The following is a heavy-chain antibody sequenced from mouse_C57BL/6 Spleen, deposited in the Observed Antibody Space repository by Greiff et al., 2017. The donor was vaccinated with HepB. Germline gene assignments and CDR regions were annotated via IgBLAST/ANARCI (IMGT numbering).Heavy chain of an antibody. V-gene: IGHV5-6*01. CDR2: ISSGGSYT. J-gene: IGHJ3*01. CDR1: GFTFSSYG. Sequence: EVQGVESGGDLVKPGGSLKLSCAASGFTFSSYGMSWVRQTPDKRLEWVATISSGGSYTYYPDSVKGRFTISRDNAKNTLYLQMSSLKSEDTAMYYCARRPLFAYWGQGTLVTVSA. CDR3: ARRPLFAY.